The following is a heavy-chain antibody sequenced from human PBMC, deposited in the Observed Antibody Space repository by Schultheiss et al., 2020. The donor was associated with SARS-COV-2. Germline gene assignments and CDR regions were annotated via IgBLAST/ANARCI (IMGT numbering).Heavy chain of an antibody. J-gene: IGHJ6*02. D-gene: IGHD6-13*01. Sequence: ETLSLTCAVYGGSFSGYYWSWIRQPPGKGLEWIGEINHSGSTNYNPSLKSRVTISVDTSKNQFSLKLSSVTAADTAVYYCARALAAGTNYYYYYYGMDVWGQGTTVTVSS. CDR3: ARALAAGTNYYYYYYGMDV. V-gene: IGHV4-34*01. CDR2: INHSGST. CDR1: GGSFSGYY.